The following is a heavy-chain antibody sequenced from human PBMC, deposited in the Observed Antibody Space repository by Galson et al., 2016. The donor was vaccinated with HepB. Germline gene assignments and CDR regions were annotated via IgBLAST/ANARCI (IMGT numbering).Heavy chain of an antibody. Sequence: SVKVSCKASGSTFNNYAVTWVRQAPGQGLEWMGGIIPMFGTANYSQKIQGRVTMTADKSAPTAYMELSSLTSEDTAVYFCARGLLSGFGDFRDYYYYGLGVWGQGTTVTVSS. V-gene: IGHV1-69*06. D-gene: IGHD3-10*01. CDR2: IIPMFGTA. CDR3: ARGLLSGFGDFRDYYYYGLGV. J-gene: IGHJ6*02. CDR1: GSTFNNYA.